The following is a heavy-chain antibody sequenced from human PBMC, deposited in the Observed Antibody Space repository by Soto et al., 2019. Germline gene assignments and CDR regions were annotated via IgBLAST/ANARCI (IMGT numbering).Heavy chain of an antibody. CDR3: ATSYGSGSRPFDY. D-gene: IGHD3-10*01. V-gene: IGHV1-69*02. Sequence: QVQLAQSGAEVKKPGSSVKVSCKASGDTFNFYTISWVRQAPGQGLEWMGRIIPMLGMSNYAQKFQDRVTIIADKSTSTAYMQLSSLRSEDTAIYYCATSYGSGSRPFDYWGQGTLVTVSS. CDR1: GDTFNFYT. J-gene: IGHJ4*02. CDR2: IIPMLGMS.